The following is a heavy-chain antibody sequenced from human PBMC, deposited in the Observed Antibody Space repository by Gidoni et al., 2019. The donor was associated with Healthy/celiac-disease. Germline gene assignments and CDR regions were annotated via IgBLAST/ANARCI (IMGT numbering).Heavy chain of an antibody. D-gene: IGHD1-7*01. J-gene: IGHJ2*01. Sequence: QVQLVESGGGVVQPGRSLRLSCAASGFTFSSYGMHWVRQAPGKGLEWVAVISYDGSNKYYADSVKGRFTISRDNSKNTLYLQMNSLRAEDTAVYYCAKDAWNFDWYFDLWGRGTLVTVSS. CDR1: GFTFSSYG. CDR3: AKDAWNFDWYFDL. V-gene: IGHV3-30*18. CDR2: ISYDGSNK.